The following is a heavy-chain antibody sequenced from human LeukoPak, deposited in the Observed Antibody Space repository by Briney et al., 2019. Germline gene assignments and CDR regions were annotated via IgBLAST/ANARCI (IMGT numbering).Heavy chain of an antibody. CDR3: ARRYDDFWSEAPCGMDV. J-gene: IGHJ6*02. CDR2: IYPGDSDT. D-gene: IGHD3-3*01. V-gene: IGHV5-51*01. Sequence: GESLKISCKGSGYIFTNYWIGWVRQMPGKGLEWMGIIYPGDSDTRYSPSFQGQVTISADKSISTAYLQWSSLKASDTAIYYCARRYDDFWSEAPCGMDVWGQGATVTVSS. CDR1: GYIFTNYW.